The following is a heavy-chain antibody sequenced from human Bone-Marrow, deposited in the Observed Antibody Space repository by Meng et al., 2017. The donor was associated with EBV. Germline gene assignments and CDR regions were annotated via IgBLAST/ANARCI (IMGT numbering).Heavy chain of an antibody. V-gene: IGHV1-8*01. CDR3: ARMGY. CDR2: INPNSGNT. CDR1: GYTFSSYD. J-gene: IGHJ4*02. Sequence: QVQRVQSGAEVKKPGASVKVSCRNSGYTFSSYDVNWVRQAPGQGPEWMGWINPNSGNTGFAQKIQGRVSMTWDTYTSTAYMELRNLRSEDTAVYYCARMGYWGQGTLVTVSS.